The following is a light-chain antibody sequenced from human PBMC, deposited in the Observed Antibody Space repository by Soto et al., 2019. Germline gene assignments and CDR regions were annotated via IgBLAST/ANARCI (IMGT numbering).Light chain of an antibody. V-gene: IGLV2-8*01. Sequence: QSALTQPPSASGSPGQSVTISCTGTSRDVGGYDYVSWYQQHPGKAPKLMIYEVNKRPSGVPDRFSGSKSGNTASLTVSGLQAEDEADYYCSSYGGNNNLVFGGGTKLTVL. CDR2: EVN. CDR3: SSYGGNNNLV. J-gene: IGLJ3*02. CDR1: SRDVGGYDY.